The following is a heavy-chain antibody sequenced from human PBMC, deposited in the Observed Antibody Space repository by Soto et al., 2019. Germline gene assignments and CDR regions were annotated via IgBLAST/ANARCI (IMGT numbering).Heavy chain of an antibody. CDR1: GFTVSSNY. D-gene: IGHD4-17*01. CDR2: IYSGGST. J-gene: IGHJ3*02. V-gene: IGHV3-53*04. Sequence: EVQLVESGGGLVQPGGSLRLSCAASGFTVSSNYMSWVRQAPGKGLEWVSVIYSGGSTYYADSVKGRFTISRHNSKNTLYLQMNSLRAEDTAVYYCARETTGTMGDGTFDIWGQGTMVTVSS. CDR3: ARETTGTMGDGTFDI.